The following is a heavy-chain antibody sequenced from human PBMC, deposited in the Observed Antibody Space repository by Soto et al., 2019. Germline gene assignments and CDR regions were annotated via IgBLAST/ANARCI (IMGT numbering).Heavy chain of an antibody. D-gene: IGHD3-22*01. CDR2: ISGSGGST. Sequence: GGSLRLSCAASGFTFSSYAMSWVRQAPGKGLEWVSAISGSGGSTYYADSVKGRFTISRDNSKNTLYLQMNSLRAEDTAVYYCVNHAGGYYYERLDYWGQGTLVTVSS. CDR1: GFTFSSYA. V-gene: IGHV3-23*01. CDR3: VNHAGGYYYERLDY. J-gene: IGHJ4*02.